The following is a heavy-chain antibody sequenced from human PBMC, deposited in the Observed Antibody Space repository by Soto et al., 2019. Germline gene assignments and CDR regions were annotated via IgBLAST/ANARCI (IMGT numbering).Heavy chain of an antibody. Sequence: GGSLRLSCAASGFTFSSFAIYWVRQAPGKGLEWVSGISNSGGSTYYADSVKGRFTISRDNSKNTLFLQMDSLRAEDTAVYYCARTISLDYWGQGTLVTVSS. CDR1: GFTFSSFA. V-gene: IGHV3-23*01. CDR2: ISNSGGST. CDR3: ARTISLDY. J-gene: IGHJ4*02.